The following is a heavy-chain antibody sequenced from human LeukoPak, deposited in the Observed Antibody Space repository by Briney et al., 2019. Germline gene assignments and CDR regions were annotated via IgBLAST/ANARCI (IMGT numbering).Heavy chain of an antibody. CDR3: ARSPPPHKCFDP. Sequence: GGSLRLSCAASGFTFSSYSKNWVRQGPGKDLEWVSSISSSSSFIYYADSVKGRFTISRDNAKNSLYLQMNSLKAEDTAVYYCARSPPPHKCFDPWGQGTLVTVSS. CDR2: ISSSSSFI. CDR1: GFTFSSYS. V-gene: IGHV3-21*01. J-gene: IGHJ5*02.